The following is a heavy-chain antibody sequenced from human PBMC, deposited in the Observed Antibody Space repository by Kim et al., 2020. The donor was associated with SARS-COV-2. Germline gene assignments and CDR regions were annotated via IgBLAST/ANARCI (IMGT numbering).Heavy chain of an antibody. CDR2: IRSKAYGGTT. V-gene: IGHV3-49*03. CDR1: GFTFGDYA. CDR3: TRDMVGATPDGMGG. J-gene: IGHJ6*02. Sequence: GGSLRLSCTASGFTFGDYAMSWFRQAPGKGLEWVGFIRSKAYGGTTEYAESVKGRFTISRDDSKSIAYLQMNSLKTEDTAVYYCTRDMVGATPDGMGGWGQGTTVTVSS. D-gene: IGHD1-26*01.